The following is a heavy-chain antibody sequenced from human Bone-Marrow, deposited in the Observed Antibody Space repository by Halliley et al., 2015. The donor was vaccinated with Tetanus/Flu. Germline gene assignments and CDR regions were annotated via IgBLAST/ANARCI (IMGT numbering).Heavy chain of an antibody. CDR1: AGSISTTNW. D-gene: IGHD3-16*02. J-gene: IGHJ4*02. Sequence: SLRLSCVVSAGSISTTNWWSWVRQPPGKGLEWIGEIFHTGTTNYNPSLKSRVTISVDKSKNQFSLKVISVTAADTAVYYCARGNDYVWGSHRSLDHWGQGTLVTVSS. CDR2: IFHTGTT. CDR3: ARGNDYVWGSHRSLDH. V-gene: IGHV4-4*02.